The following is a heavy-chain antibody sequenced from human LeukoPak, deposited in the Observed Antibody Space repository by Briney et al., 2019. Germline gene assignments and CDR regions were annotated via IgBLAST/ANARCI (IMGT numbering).Heavy chain of an antibody. J-gene: IGHJ4*02. CDR1: GFTFSIYE. CDR2: ISSSDSTI. V-gene: IGHV3-48*03. CDR3: AREMVYCGGDCYDY. D-gene: IGHD2-21*01. Sequence: GGSLRLSCAGSGFTFSIYEMNWVRQAPGKGLEWVSYISSSDSTIYYADSVRGRFTISRDNAKNSLYLQMNSLRAEDTAVYYCAREMVYCGGDCYDYWGQGTLVTVSS.